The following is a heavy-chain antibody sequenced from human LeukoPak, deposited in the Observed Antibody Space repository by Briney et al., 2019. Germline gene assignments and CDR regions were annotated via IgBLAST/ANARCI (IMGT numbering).Heavy chain of an antibody. V-gene: IGHV4-39*01. CDR3: ARATVTTGGYYYYMDV. CDR2: IYYSGST. Sequence: SETLSLTCTVSGGSISSSSYYWGWIRQPPGKGLEWIGSIYYSGSTYYNPSLKSRVTISVDTSKNQFSLKLSSVTAADTAVYYCARATVTTGGYYYYMDVWGKGTTVTISS. CDR1: GGSISSSSYY. D-gene: IGHD4-11*01. J-gene: IGHJ6*03.